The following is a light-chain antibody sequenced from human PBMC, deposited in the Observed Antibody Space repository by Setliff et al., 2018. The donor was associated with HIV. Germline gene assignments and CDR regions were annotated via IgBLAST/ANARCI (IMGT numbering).Light chain of an antibody. J-gene: IGKJ2*03. CDR3: QQYKDWPPHS. CDR2: RAS. CDR1: QSVNSN. Sequence: EIVMTQSPATLSVSPGERATLSCRASQSVNSNLAWYQQKPGQAPRLLIYRASSRATGIPARFSGSGSGSDFTLTISSLQSEDSALYYCQQYKDWPPHSFGQGTKVDI. V-gene: IGKV3-15*01.